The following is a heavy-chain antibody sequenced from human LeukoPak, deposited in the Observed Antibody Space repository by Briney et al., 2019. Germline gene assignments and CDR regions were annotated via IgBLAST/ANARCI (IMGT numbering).Heavy chain of an antibody. D-gene: IGHD6-13*01. Sequence: PGVSLRLSCAASGFSFSTYAMNWVRQAPGKGLEWVSSISSSSSYIYYADSVKGRFTISRDNAKNSLYLQMNSLRAEDTAVYYCARDEGYSSSPDYWGQGTLVTVSS. J-gene: IGHJ4*02. CDR3: ARDEGYSSSPDY. V-gene: IGHV3-21*01. CDR1: GFSFSTYA. CDR2: ISSSSSYI.